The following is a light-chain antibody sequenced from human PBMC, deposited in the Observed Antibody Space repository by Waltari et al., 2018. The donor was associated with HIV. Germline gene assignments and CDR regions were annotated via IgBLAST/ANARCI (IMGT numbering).Light chain of an antibody. CDR1: SRDVGLYNL. Sequence: QSALTQPASVSGSPGQSIPISCTGTSRDVGLYNLVSWYQQYPGKAPKLMIYEGSKRPSGVSNRFSGSKSGNTASLTISGLQTEDEADYYCCSYAGSFVVFGGGTKLTVL. V-gene: IGLV2-23*01. CDR3: CSYAGSFVV. CDR2: EGS. J-gene: IGLJ2*01.